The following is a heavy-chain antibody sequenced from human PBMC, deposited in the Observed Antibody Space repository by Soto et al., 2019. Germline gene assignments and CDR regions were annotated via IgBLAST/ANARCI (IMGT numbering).Heavy chain of an antibody. D-gene: IGHD6-19*01. V-gene: IGHV4-39*07. CDR2: IFYSGST. CDR3: ARETLYSSGPRLDY. Sequence: NPSETLSLTCTVSGDSITRSNFYWGWIRQPPGKGLEWLGSIFYSGSTFYNPALKSRVTISVDTSKNQFSLKLSSVTAADTAVYYCARETLYSSGPRLDYWGQGTLVTVSS. J-gene: IGHJ4*02. CDR1: GDSITRSNFY.